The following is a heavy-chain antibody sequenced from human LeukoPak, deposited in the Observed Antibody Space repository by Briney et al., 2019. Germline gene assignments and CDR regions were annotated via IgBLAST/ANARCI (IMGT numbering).Heavy chain of an antibody. CDR1: GFTFSSYG. V-gene: IGHV3-30*02. J-gene: IGHJ4*02. Sequence: GGSLRLSCAASGFTFSSYGMHWVRQAPGKGLEWVAFIRYDGSNKYYADSVKGRFTISRDNSKNTLYLQMNSLRAEGTAVYYCAKDPVLLWFGELFPPDYWGQGTLVTVSS. D-gene: IGHD3-10*01. CDR3: AKDPVLLWFGELFPPDY. CDR2: IRYDGSNK.